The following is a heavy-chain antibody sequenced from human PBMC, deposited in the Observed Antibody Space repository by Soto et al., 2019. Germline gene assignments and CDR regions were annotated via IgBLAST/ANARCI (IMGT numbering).Heavy chain of an antibody. CDR3: ARTKHIVVVTAIRWFDP. D-gene: IGHD2-21*02. J-gene: IGHJ5*02. CDR2: IDDRGTT. Sequence: PSETLSLTCSVSGGSIRSYYWSWIRQSPGKGLEWIGDIDDRGTTNYNPSLKSRVIISVDTSKNQFSLKLSSVTAADTAVYYCARTKHIVVVTAIRWFDPWGQGTLVTVSS. V-gene: IGHV4-59*12. CDR1: GGSIRSYY.